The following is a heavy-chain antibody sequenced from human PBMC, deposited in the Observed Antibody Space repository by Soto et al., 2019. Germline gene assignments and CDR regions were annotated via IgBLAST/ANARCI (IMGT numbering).Heavy chain of an antibody. CDR2: IYHSGST. D-gene: IGHD3-10*01. J-gene: IGHJ6*02. Sequence: PSESLSLTCAASGYSISNGSFWGWIREPPGKGVEWIGSIYHSGSTYNNPSLKSRVTISVDTSKNQFSLKLNSVTAADTAVYYCARVGGYGMDVWGQGTTVTVSS. CDR3: ARVGGYGMDV. CDR1: GYSISNGSF. V-gene: IGHV4-38-2*01.